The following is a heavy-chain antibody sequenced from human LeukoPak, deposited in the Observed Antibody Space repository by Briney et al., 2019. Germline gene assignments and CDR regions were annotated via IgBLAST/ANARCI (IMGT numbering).Heavy chain of an antibody. J-gene: IGHJ3*02. CDR2: IIPILGIA. Sequence: SVKVSCTASGGTFSSYAISWVRQAPGQGLEWMGRIIPILGIANYAQKFQGRVTITADKSTSTAYMELSSLRSEDTAVYYCARGPGAYYYDSSGLGAFDIWGQGTMVTVSS. V-gene: IGHV1-69*04. D-gene: IGHD3-22*01. CDR3: ARGPGAYYYDSSGLGAFDI. CDR1: GGTFSSYA.